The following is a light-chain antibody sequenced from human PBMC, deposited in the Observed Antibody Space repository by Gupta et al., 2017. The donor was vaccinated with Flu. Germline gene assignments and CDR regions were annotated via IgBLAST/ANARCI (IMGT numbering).Light chain of an antibody. V-gene: IGKV1-6*01. CDR3: RQDYNYPWT. CDR1: QDIRND. J-gene: IGKJ1*01. CDR2: GAS. Sequence: PSSLSASVGDRVTITCRASQDIRNDLGWYQHKPGKAPKLLIYGASSLQSGVPSRFSGSGSGTDFTLTISSLQPEDFATYYCRQDYNYPWTFGQGTKVEIK.